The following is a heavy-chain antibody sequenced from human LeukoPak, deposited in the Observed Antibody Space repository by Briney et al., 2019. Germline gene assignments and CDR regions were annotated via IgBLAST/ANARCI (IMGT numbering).Heavy chain of an antibody. CDR2: ISGSGGST. CDR1: GFTFSSYA. V-gene: IGHV3-23*01. CDR3: AKDPLVNSQEYFDY. J-gene: IGHJ4*02. Sequence: GGSLRLSCAASGFTFSSYAMSWVRQTPGKRLEWFSAISGSGGSTYYADSVKGRFTISRDNSKNTLYLQMNSLRAEDTAIYYCAKDPLVNSQEYFDYWGQGTLVTVSP. D-gene: IGHD2/OR15-2a*01.